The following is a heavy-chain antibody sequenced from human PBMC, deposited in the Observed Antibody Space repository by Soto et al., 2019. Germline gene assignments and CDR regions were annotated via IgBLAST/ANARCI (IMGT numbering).Heavy chain of an antibody. CDR1: GYTFTGYY. V-gene: IGHV1-2*04. CDR2: INPNSGGT. CDR3: ARSIRRITIFGVVTPYYYYYGMDV. Sequence: ASVKVSCKASGYTFTGYYMHWVRQAPGQGLEWMGWINPNSGGTNYAQKFQGWVTMTRDTSTSTAYMELSRLRSDDTAVYYCARSIRRITIFGVVTPYYYYYGMDVWGQGTTVTVSS. D-gene: IGHD3-3*01. J-gene: IGHJ6*02.